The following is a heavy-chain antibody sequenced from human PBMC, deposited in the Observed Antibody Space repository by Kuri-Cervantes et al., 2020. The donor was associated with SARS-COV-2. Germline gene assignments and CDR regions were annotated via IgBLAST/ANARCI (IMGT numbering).Heavy chain of an antibody. J-gene: IGHJ6*02. D-gene: IGHD3-10*01. V-gene: IGHV1-69*13. CDR2: IIPIFGTA. CDR3: ARHITIVRGVIDYYYYGMDV. CDR1: GGTFTTYH. Sequence: SVKVSCKASGGTFTTYHMHWVRQAPGQGLEWMGGIIPIFGTANYAQKFQGRVTITADESTSTAYMELSSLRSEDTAVYYCARHITIVRGVIDYYYYGMDVWGQGTTVTVSS.